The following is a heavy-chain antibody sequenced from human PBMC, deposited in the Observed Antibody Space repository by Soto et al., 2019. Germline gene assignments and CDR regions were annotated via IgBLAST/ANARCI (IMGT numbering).Heavy chain of an antibody. CDR1: GFTFSNFG. J-gene: IGHJ3*01. D-gene: IGHD6-19*01. CDR3: ARRELAGSFDL. V-gene: IGHV3-23*01. CDR2: ISASGAII. Sequence: GGSLRLSCAASGFTFSNFGMNWVRQAPGKGLEWVSAISASGAIIDHADSVKGRLSISRDNFKNTVYLQMNSLRAEDTAVYYCARRELAGSFDLWGQGTVVTVSS.